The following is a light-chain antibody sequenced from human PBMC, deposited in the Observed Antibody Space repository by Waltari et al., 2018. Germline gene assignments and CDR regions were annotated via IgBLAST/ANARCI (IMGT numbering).Light chain of an antibody. CDR2: RND. J-gene: IGLJ3*02. CDR1: ASNIGSNI. CDR3: ASWDDSLNGHWV. V-gene: IGLV1-44*01. Sequence: QSVLTQPPSASGTPGQRVTISCSGSASNIGSNIVDWSQQPPGKAPKLLIYRNDQRPSGVPDRFSGSKSGTSASLDIRGLQSDDEADYFCASWDDSLNGHWVFGGGTKVTVL.